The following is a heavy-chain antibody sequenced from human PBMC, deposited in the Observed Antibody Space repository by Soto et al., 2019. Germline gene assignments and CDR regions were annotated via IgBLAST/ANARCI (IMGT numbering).Heavy chain of an antibody. CDR3: ARYYYDGSGYDGMDV. D-gene: IGHD3-22*01. V-gene: IGHV3-48*02. CDR2: ISDSGSNT. Sequence: EVQLVESGGGLVQPGGSLTLSCAAFGFKISSSSMNWVRQAPGRALEWVAYISDSGSNTLYADSVKGRFTVSRDTAKNALYLQMSGLGDEDSAVYYCARYYYDGSGYDGMDVWGQGTMVTVS. J-gene: IGHJ6*02. CDR1: GFKISSSS.